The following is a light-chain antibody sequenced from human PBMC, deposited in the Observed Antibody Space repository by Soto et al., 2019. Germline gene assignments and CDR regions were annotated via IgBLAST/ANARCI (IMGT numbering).Light chain of an antibody. V-gene: IGKV3-20*01. J-gene: IGKJ1*01. CDR1: QSVSSSY. CDR2: GAS. Sequence: EIVLTQSPGTLSLSPVERATLSCRASQSVSSSYLAWYQQKSGQAPRLLIYGASSRATGIPDRFSGSGSGTDFTLTISRLEPEDFAVYYCQQYDNSPWTFGQGTKVDIK. CDR3: QQYDNSPWT.